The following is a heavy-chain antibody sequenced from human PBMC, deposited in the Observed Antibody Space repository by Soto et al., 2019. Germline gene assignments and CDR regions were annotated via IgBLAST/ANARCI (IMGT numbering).Heavy chain of an antibody. CDR1: GGSISSSSYY. J-gene: IGHJ4*02. CDR2: IYYSGST. Sequence: SETLSLTCTVSGGSISSSSYYWGWIRQPPGKGLEWIGSIYYSGSTYYNPSLKSRVTISVDTSKNQFSLKLSSVTAADTAVYYCARRPEDYDDYGDYVGSGLDYWGQGTLVTVSS. D-gene: IGHD4-17*01. CDR3: ARRPEDYDDYGDYVGSGLDY. V-gene: IGHV4-39*01.